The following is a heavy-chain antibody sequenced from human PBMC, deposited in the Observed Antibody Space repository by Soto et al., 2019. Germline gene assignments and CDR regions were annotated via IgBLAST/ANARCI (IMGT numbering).Heavy chain of an antibody. CDR3: AKDFPRIVGATYFDY. J-gene: IGHJ4*02. V-gene: IGHV3-23*01. Sequence: GGSLRLSCAASGFTFSSYAMSWVRQAPGKGLEWVSAISGSGGSTHYADSVKGRFTISRDNSKNTLYLQMNSLSAEDTAVYYCAKDFPRIVGATYFDYWGQGTLVTVSS. D-gene: IGHD1-26*01. CDR1: GFTFSSYA. CDR2: ISGSGGST.